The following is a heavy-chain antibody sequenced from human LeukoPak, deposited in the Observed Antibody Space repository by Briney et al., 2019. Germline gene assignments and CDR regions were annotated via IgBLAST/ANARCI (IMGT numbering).Heavy chain of an antibody. CDR1: GGSISNTKYN. CDR3: ARGVIPLDRRFGEFTSFDP. V-gene: IGHV4-39*07. Sequence: PSETLSLTCTVSGGSISNTKYNWAWIRQPPGKGLEWIGSIYYSRSTYYNPSLKSRLTISLDTSKNQFSLKLTSVTAADTALYYCARGVIPLDRRFGEFTSFDPWGQGTLVTVSS. J-gene: IGHJ5*02. CDR2: IYYSRST. D-gene: IGHD3-10*01.